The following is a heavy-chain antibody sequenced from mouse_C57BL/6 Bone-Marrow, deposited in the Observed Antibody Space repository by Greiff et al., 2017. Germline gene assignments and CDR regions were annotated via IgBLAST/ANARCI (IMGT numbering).Heavy chain of an antibody. Sequence: VQLQESGPGLVQPSQSLSITCTVSGFSLTSYGVHWVRQSPGKGLEWLGVIWRGGSTDYNAAFMSRLSITKDNSKSQVFFKMNSLQADDTAIYYCAKNSIYDGYYTYAMDYWGQGTSVTVSS. J-gene: IGHJ4*01. CDR3: AKNSIYDGYYTYAMDY. CDR2: IWRGGST. CDR1: GFSLTSYG. D-gene: IGHD2-3*01. V-gene: IGHV2-5*01.